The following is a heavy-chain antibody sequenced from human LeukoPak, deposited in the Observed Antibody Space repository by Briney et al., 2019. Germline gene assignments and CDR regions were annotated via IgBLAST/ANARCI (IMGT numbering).Heavy chain of an antibody. V-gene: IGHV4-34*01. CDR1: GGSFSGYY. Sequence: SETLSLTCAVYGGSFSGYYWSWIRQPPGKGLEWIGEINHSGSTNYNPSLKSRVTISVDTSKNQFSLKLSSVTAVDTAVYYCARTDSYGYHFDYWGQGTLVTVSS. D-gene: IGHD2-21*02. J-gene: IGHJ4*02. CDR2: INHSGST. CDR3: ARTDSYGYHFDY.